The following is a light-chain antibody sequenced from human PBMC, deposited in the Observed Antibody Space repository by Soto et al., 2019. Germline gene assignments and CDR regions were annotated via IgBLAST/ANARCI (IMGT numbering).Light chain of an antibody. Sequence: EIVMTQSPATLSVSPGEGATLSCKASQNVYNNLAWYQQRPGQPPRLLIYDASTRATGISARFSGSGYGTEFTLTISSLQSEDFAVYFCQQGRNGPLTFGGGTKV. J-gene: IGKJ4*01. CDR2: DAS. V-gene: IGKV3-15*01. CDR1: QNVYNN. CDR3: QQGRNGPLT.